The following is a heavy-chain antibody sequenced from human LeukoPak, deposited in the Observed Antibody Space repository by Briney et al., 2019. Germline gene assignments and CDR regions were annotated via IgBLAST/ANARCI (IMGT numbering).Heavy chain of an antibody. J-gene: IGHJ6*03. CDR1: GYTLTELS. CDR3: ATGGITIFGVVPPRYYYYMDV. V-gene: IGHV1-24*01. CDR2: FDPEDGET. D-gene: IGHD3-3*01. Sequence: ASVKVSCKVSGYTLTELSMHWVRQAPGKGLEWMGGFDPEDGETIYAQKFQGRVTMTEDTSTDTAYMELSGLRSEDTAVYYCATGGITIFGVVPPRYYYYMDVWGKGTTVTVSS.